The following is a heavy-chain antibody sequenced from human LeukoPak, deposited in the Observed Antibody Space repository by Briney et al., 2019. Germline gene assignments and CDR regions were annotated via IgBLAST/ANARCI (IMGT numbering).Heavy chain of an antibody. Sequence: GSLRLSCAASGFTFSSYAMSWVRQAPGKGLEWVSAISGSGGSTYYADSVRGRFTISRDNSKNTLYLHMNSLRAEDTAVYYCAKDLGYYGSGSYLDYWGQGTLVTVSS. CDR2: ISGSGGST. CDR3: AKDLGYYGSGSYLDY. V-gene: IGHV3-23*01. J-gene: IGHJ4*02. CDR1: GFTFSSYA. D-gene: IGHD3-10*01.